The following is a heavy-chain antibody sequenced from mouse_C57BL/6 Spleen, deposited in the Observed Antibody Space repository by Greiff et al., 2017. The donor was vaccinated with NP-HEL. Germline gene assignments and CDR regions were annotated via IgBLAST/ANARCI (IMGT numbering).Heavy chain of an antibody. CDR1: GYTFTGYW. CDR2: ILPGSGST. Sequence: QVQLQQSGAELMKPGASVKLSCKATGYTFTGYWIEWVKQRPGHGLEWIGEILPGSGSTHYNEKFKGKATFTADTSSNTAYMQLSSLTTEDSAIYYCASRDYGSRAWFAYWGQGTLVTVSA. V-gene: IGHV1-9*01. CDR3: ASRDYGSRAWFAY. J-gene: IGHJ3*01. D-gene: IGHD1-1*01.